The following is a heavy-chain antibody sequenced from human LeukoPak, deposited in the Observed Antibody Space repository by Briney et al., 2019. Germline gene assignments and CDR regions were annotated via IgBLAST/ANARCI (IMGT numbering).Heavy chain of an antibody. Sequence: ASVKVSCKASGGSFSSYAINWVRQVPGQGLEWMGRFLPILAVANYAEKFHGRLTVTADKSTSTASMELSSLRYADTAVYFCARDEGPYSGSVGWGQGSLVTVSS. CDR1: GGSFSSYA. J-gene: IGHJ4*02. D-gene: IGHD1-26*01. CDR3: ARDEGPYSGSVG. CDR2: FLPILAVA. V-gene: IGHV1-69*04.